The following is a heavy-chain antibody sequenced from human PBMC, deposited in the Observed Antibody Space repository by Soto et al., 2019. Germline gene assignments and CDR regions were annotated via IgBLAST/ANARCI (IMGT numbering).Heavy chain of an antibody. CDR2: IYYSGST. CDR3: AREYLRGRQLGSGWSD. J-gene: IGHJ4*02. Sequence: SETLSLTCTVSGGSISSSSYYWGWIRQPPGKGLEWIGSIYYSGSTYYNPSLKSRVTISVDTSKNQFSLKLSSVTAADTAVYYCAREYLRGRQLGSGWSDWGQGTLVTVSS. V-gene: IGHV4-39*02. D-gene: IGHD6-19*01. CDR1: GGSISSSSYY.